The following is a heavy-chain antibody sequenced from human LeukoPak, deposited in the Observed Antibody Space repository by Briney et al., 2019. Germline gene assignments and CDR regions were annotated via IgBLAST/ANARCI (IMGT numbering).Heavy chain of an antibody. CDR1: GFTFSSYA. V-gene: IGHV3-48*04. CDR3: ARDMSSTRLYYYYGMDV. D-gene: IGHD2-2*01. J-gene: IGHJ6*02. CDR2: ISNSGSTI. Sequence: GGSLRLSCAASGFTFSSYAMSWVRQAPGKGLEWVSYISNSGSTIYYADSVKGRFTISRDNAKNSLYLQMNSLRAEDTAVYYCARDMSSTRLYYYYGMDVWGQGTTVTVSS.